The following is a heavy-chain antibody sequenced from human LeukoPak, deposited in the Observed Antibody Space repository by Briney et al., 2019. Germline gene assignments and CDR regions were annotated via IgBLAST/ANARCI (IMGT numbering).Heavy chain of an antibody. CDR1: GGSFSGYY. CDR3: ARDSVYSSGWFDDY. Sequence: SETLSLTCAVYGGSFSGYYWSWIRQPPGKGLEWIGEINHSGSTNYNPSLKSRVTISVDTSKNQFSLKLSSVTAADTAVYYCARDSVYSSGWFDDYWGQGTLVTVSS. J-gene: IGHJ4*02. D-gene: IGHD6-19*01. V-gene: IGHV4-34*01. CDR2: INHSGST.